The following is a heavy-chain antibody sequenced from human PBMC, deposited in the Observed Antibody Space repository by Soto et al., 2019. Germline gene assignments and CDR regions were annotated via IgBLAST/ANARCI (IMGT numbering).Heavy chain of an antibody. CDR1: GGSISSYY. D-gene: IGHD4-17*01. Sequence: SETLSLTCTVSGGSISSYYWSWIRQPPGKGLEWIGYIYYSGSTNYNPSLKSRVTISVDTSKNQFSLKLSSVTAADTAVYYCAGLLRINEAFDIWGQGTMVTVSS. CDR2: IYYSGST. CDR3: AGLLRINEAFDI. J-gene: IGHJ3*02. V-gene: IGHV4-59*08.